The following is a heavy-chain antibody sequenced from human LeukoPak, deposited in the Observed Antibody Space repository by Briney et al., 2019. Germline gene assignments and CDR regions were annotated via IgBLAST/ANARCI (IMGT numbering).Heavy chain of an antibody. D-gene: IGHD6-19*01. CDR3: ARERQGSGWFNY. J-gene: IGHJ4*02. CDR2: ISAYGGNT. CDR1: GYTFTSYG. V-gene: IGHV1-18*01. Sequence: GASVNVSCKASGYTFTSYGISWVRQAPGQGLEWMGWISAYGGNTKSAQKFQGRVTMTTDTSTSTAYMELRSLTFDDTAVYYCARERQGSGWFNYWGQGTVVTVSS.